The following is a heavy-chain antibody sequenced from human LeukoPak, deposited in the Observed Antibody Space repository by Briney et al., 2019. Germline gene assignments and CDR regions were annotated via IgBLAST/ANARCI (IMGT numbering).Heavy chain of an antibody. CDR1: GFTFSSYA. D-gene: IGHD7-27*01. CDR2: ISGSGGST. J-gene: IGHJ4*02. V-gene: IGHV3-23*01. CDR3: ARESLGPLDY. Sequence: PGGSLRLSCAASGFTFSSYAMSWVRQAPGKGLEWVSAISGSGGSTYYADSVKGRFTISRDNAKNSLYLQMNSLRDEDTAVYYCARESLGPLDYWGQGTLVTVSS.